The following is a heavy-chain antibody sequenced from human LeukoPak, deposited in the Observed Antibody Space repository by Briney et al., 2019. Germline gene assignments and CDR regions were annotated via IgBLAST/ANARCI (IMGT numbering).Heavy chain of an antibody. Sequence: GGSLRLSCAASGFTFSSYAMSGVRQAPGKGLEGVSAISGSGGSTYYADSVKGRFTISRDNSKNTLYLQMNSLRAEDTAVYYCAKDGGSYYWFDYWGQGTLVTVSS. CDR1: GFTFSSYA. J-gene: IGHJ4*02. D-gene: IGHD1-26*01. CDR3: AKDGGSYYWFDY. V-gene: IGHV3-23*01. CDR2: ISGSGGST.